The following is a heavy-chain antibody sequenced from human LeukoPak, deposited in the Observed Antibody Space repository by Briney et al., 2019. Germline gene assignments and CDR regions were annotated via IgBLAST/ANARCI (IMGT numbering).Heavy chain of an antibody. CDR3: AELGITMIGGV. V-gene: IGHV3-48*03. CDR2: VSSSGSTI. D-gene: IGHD3-10*02. CDR1: GFTFSSYE. Sequence: PGGSLRLSCAASGFTFSSYEMNWVRQAPGKGLEWVSYVSSSGSTIYYADSVKGRFTISRDNAKNSLYLQMNSLRAEDTAVYYCAELGITMIGGVWGKGTTVTISS. J-gene: IGHJ6*04.